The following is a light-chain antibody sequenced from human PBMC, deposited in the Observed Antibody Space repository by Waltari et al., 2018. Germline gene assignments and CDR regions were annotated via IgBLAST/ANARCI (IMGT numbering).Light chain of an antibody. CDR1: NIGSKS. CDR3: HVWDSSSDQQE. J-gene: IGLJ2*01. V-gene: IGLV3-21*04. Sequence: SYVLTQPPSVSVAPGKAATITCGGTNIGSKSVHWYQQKPSQAPVLVIKYDTYRPSGIPERISGANSGNTATLTISRVEAGDEADYYCHVWDSSSDQQEFGGGTKLTVL. CDR2: YDT.